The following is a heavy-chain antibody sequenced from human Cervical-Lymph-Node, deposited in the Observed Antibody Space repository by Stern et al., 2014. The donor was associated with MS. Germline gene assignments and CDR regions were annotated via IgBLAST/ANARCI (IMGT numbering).Heavy chain of an antibody. J-gene: IGHJ4*02. CDR1: GFSFGPSW. CDR2: IRQDGYDK. CDR3: ARDRRAFLDY. D-gene: IGHD2/OR15-2a*01. V-gene: IGHV3-7*01. Sequence: EVQLVQSVGGLVQPGGSLRLSCVASGFSFGPSWMSWVRQPPGRGLEWVANIRQDGYDKFYVDSVKGRFTISRDNARNSLYLQMNSLTVADTAVYYCARDRRAFLDYWGQGTHVAVSS.